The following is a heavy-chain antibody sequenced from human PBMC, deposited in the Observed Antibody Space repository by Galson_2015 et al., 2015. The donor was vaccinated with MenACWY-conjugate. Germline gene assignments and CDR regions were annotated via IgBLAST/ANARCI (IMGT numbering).Heavy chain of an antibody. CDR3: AREYCSSITCLFDS. J-gene: IGHJ4*02. CDR2: ISSSSTTI. CDR1: GFTFSTYS. V-gene: IGHV3-48*04. Sequence: SLRLSCAASGFTFSTYSMNWVRQAPGKGLEWVSYISSSSTTIHYADSVKGRFTISRDNAKNSLYLQMNSLRPEDTAVYYCAREYCSSITCLFDSWGQGALVTVSS. D-gene: IGHD2-2*01.